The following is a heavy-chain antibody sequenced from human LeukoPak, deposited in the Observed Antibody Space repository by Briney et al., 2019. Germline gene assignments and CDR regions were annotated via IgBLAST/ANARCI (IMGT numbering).Heavy chain of an antibody. Sequence: VASVKVSCKTSGYTFTNYGIGWVRQASGHGLEWMGWISGYTGNTTYAQKFQGRVTMTTETSTSTAYMDLRSLRSDDTAVYYCTRDRYSSGWYDYWGQGTLVTVSS. CDR3: TRDRYSSGWYDY. D-gene: IGHD6-19*01. CDR1: GYTFTNYG. J-gene: IGHJ4*02. CDR2: ISGYTGNT. V-gene: IGHV1-18*01.